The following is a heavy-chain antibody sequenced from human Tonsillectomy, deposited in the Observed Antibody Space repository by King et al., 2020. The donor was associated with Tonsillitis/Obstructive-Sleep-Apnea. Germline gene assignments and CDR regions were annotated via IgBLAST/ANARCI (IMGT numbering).Heavy chain of an antibody. CDR3: ALQDLDPRITIFGGINY. CDR2: ISGSGGST. V-gene: IGHV3-23*04. D-gene: IGHD3-3*01. J-gene: IGHJ4*02. CDR1: GFTFSSYA. Sequence: VQLVESGGGLVQPGGSLRLSCAASGFTFSSYAMSWVRQAPGKGLEWVSGISGSGGSTYYADSVKGRFTISRDNSKNTLYLQMNSLRAEDTAVYYCALQDLDPRITIFGGINYWGQGTLVTVSS.